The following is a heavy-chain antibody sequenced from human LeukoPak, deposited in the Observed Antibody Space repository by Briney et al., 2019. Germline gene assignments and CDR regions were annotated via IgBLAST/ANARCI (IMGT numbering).Heavy chain of an antibody. D-gene: IGHD4/OR15-4a*01. CDR3: AKGADEIPDAFDI. J-gene: IGHJ3*02. CDR2: ISGSGGST. V-gene: IGHV3-23*01. Sequence: GGSLRLSCAASGFTVSSNYMSWVRQAPGKGLEWVSAISGSGGSTYYADSVKGRFTISRDNSKNTLYLQMNSLRAEDTAVYYCAKGADEIPDAFDIWGQGTMVTVSS. CDR1: GFTVSSNY.